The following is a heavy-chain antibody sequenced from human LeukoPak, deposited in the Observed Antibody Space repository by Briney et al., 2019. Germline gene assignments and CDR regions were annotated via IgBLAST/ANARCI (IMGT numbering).Heavy chain of an antibody. CDR3: TKWGPPRTIHWTRWYFDL. Sequence: GGTLRLSCAASGFTFSSYAMSWVRQAPGKGLEWVSAISGSGGSTYYADSVKGWFTISRDNSKNTLYLQMNSLRAEDTAVYYCTKWGPPRTIHWTRWYFDLWGRGTLVTVSS. V-gene: IGHV3-23*01. D-gene: IGHD1-1*01. J-gene: IGHJ2*01. CDR2: ISGSGGST. CDR1: GFTFSSYA.